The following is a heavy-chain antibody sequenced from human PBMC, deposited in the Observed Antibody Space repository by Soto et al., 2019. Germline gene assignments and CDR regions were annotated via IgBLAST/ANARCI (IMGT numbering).Heavy chain of an antibody. D-gene: IGHD6-6*01. CDR1: GYTFTSYG. CDR3: ARVPRRQLDSKNWFDP. J-gene: IGHJ5*02. Sequence: ASVKVSCKASGYTFTSYGISWVRQAPGQGLEWMGWISAYNGNTNYAQKLQGRVTMTTDTSTSTAYMELRSLRSDDTAVYYCARVPRRQLDSKNWFDPWGQGTLVTVSS. CDR2: ISAYNGNT. V-gene: IGHV1-18*01.